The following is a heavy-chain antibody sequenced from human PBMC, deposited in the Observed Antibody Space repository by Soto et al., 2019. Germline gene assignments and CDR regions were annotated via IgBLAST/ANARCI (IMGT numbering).Heavy chain of an antibody. CDR1: GGSISSGGYY. CDR3: ARAQPLRLDNFDY. CDR2: IYYSGST. D-gene: IGHD2-2*03. J-gene: IGHJ4*02. Sequence: SETLSLTCTVSGGSISSGGYYWSWIRQHPGKGLEWIGYIYYSGSTYYNPSLKSRVTISVDTSKNQFSLKLSSVTAADTAVYYCARAQPLRLDNFDYWGQGTLVTVSS. V-gene: IGHV4-31*03.